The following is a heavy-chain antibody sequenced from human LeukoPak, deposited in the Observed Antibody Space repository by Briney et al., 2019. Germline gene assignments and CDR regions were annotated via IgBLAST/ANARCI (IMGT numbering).Heavy chain of an antibody. CDR1: GVSISSSNSY. CDR3: ARDGGVTYYYFYYYMDV. D-gene: IGHD3-16*01. J-gene: IGHJ6*03. CDR2: IYHSGST. V-gene: IGHV4-39*07. Sequence: SETLSLTCTVSGVSISSSNSYWGWIRQPPGKGLEWIGSIYHSGSTYYNPSLKSRVIISVDTSKNQFSLKLSSVTAADTAVYYCARDGGVTYYYFYYYMDVWGKGTTVTVSS.